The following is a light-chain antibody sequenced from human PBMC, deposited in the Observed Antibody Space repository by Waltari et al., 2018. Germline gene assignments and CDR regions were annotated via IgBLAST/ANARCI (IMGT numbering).Light chain of an antibody. CDR2: DVN. J-gene: IGLJ2*01. Sequence: QSALTQPRPVSGSPGQSVTISCTGTSSDVGGSNYVSWYQQHPGKAPKLMIYDVNKRPSGVPDRFSGSKSGNTASLTISGLQAEDEADFYCCSYAGSYILVFGGGTKLTVL. V-gene: IGLV2-11*01. CDR3: CSYAGSYILV. CDR1: SSDVGGSNY.